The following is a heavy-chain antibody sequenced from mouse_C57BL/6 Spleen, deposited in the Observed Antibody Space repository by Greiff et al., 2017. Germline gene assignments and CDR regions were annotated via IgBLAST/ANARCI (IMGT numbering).Heavy chain of an antibody. J-gene: IGHJ3*01. D-gene: IGHD1-1*01. V-gene: IGHV5-4*01. Sequence: EVQLVESGGGLVKPGGSLKLSCAASGFTFSSYAMSWVRQTPEKRLEWVATISDGGSYTYYPDNVKGRFTISRDNAKNHLYLQMSHLKSEDTAMYYCAREGGSTPFAYWGQGTLVTVSA. CDR1: GFTFSSYA. CDR2: ISDGGSYT. CDR3: AREGGSTPFAY.